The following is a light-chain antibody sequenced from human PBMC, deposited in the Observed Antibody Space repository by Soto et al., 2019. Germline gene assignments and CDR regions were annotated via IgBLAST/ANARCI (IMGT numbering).Light chain of an antibody. Sequence: QSALTQPASVSGSPGQSITISCTGTGSDVGSYKFVSWYQHHPGKAPKLMIYEGSKRPSGVSYRFSGSKSGNTASLTISGLQAEDEADYYCCSYAGSSTLVFGGGTQLTVL. CDR1: GSDVGSYKF. V-gene: IGLV2-23*01. J-gene: IGLJ2*01. CDR3: CSYAGSSTLV. CDR2: EGS.